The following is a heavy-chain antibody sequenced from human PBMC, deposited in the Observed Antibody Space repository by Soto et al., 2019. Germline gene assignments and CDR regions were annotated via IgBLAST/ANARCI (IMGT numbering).Heavy chain of an antibody. D-gene: IGHD6-13*01. J-gene: IGHJ6*03. V-gene: IGHV3-11*01. Sequence: QVELVESGGGLVKPGGSLRLSCAASGFTFSDYYMSWIREAPGKALEWVSYISSSGSTIYYADSVKGRFTISRDNAKNSLYLQMNSLRAEDTAVYYCARAVAAAGYYYYYYYYMDVWGKGTTVTVSS. CDR2: ISSSGSTI. CDR1: GFTFSDYY. CDR3: ARAVAAAGYYYYYYYYMDV.